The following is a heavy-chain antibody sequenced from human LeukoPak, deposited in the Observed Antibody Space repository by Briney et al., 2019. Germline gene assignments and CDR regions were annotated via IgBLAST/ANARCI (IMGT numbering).Heavy chain of an antibody. CDR2: IHYSGST. CDR3: ARLFGYYDTSGYLKQSAFDI. V-gene: IGHV4-39*01. Sequence: SETLSLTCIVSGGSISSNNYYWGWIRQPPGKGLEWIGSIHYSGSTYHNPSLTSRVTISVDTSKNQFSLKLYSVTAADTAVYYCARLFGYYDTSGYLKQSAFDIWGQGTMVAVSS. CDR1: GGSISSNNYY. J-gene: IGHJ3*02. D-gene: IGHD3-22*01.